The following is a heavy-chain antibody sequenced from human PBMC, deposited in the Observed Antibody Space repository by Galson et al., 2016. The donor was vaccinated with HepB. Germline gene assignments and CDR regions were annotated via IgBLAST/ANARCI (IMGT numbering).Heavy chain of an antibody. V-gene: IGHV6-1*01. Sequence: CAISGDSVSSNSAAWNWIRQSASRGLEWLGRTYYKSKWYNDYAVSVKSRIIITPDTSKNQFFLQLNSVTPEDTAVYFCARGPIRTVRGVILHYYGMDVWGPGTTVTVSS. CDR1: GDSVSSNSAA. D-gene: IGHD3-10*01. CDR2: TYYKSKWYN. J-gene: IGHJ6*02. CDR3: ARGPIRTVRGVILHYYGMDV.